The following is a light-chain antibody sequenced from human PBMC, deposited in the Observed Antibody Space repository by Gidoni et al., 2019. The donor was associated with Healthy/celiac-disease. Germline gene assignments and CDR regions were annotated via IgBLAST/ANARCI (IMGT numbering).Light chain of an antibody. CDR1: SSDVGSYNL. CDR2: EVS. Sequence: QSAMTQPAPGSGSPGQSITISCTGTSSDVGSYNLVSWYQHHPGKAPKLMIYEVSKRPSGVSTRFSGSKSGNTASLTISGLQAEDEADYYCCSYAGSSTLVVFGGGTKLTVL. CDR3: CSYAGSSTLVV. V-gene: IGLV2-23*02. J-gene: IGLJ2*01.